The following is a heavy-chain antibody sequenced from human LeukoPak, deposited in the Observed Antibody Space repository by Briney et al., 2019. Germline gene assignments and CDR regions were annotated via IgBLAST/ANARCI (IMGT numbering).Heavy chain of an antibody. J-gene: IGHJ4*02. CDR1: GYTFTSYD. Sequence: ASVKVSCKASGYTFTSYDINWVRQATGQGLEWMGWMNPNSGNTGYAQKFQGRVTITRNTSISTAYMELSSLRSEDTAVCYCARDAGIAARPEGIDYWGQGTLVTVSS. CDR3: ARDAGIAARPEGIDY. CDR2: MNPNSGNT. V-gene: IGHV1-8*03. D-gene: IGHD6-6*01.